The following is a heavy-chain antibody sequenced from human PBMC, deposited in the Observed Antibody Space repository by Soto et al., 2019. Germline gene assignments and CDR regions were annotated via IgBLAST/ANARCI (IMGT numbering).Heavy chain of an antibody. CDR1: GGTFSSYA. CDR2: IIPIFGTA. V-gene: IGHV1-69*12. Sequence: QVQLVQSGAEVKKPGSSVKVSCKASGGTFSSYAISWVRQATGQGLEWMGGIIPIFGTANYAQKFQGRVTITADESTSTAYMELSSLRSEDTALFYCARESRYCSGGSCYFLPGIDYWGQGTLVTVSS. J-gene: IGHJ4*02. D-gene: IGHD2-15*01. CDR3: ARESRYCSGGSCYFLPGIDY.